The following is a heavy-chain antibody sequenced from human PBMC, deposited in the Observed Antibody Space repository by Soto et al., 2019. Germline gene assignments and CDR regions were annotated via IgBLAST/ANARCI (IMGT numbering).Heavy chain of an antibody. D-gene: IGHD3-3*01. Sequence: GGSLRLSCAASGFTFSSYSMNWVRQAPGKGLEWVSSISSSSSYIYYADSVKGRFTIARDRAKNSLYLQMNSLRAENTAVYSDENTYYYFCSGYYDAFDIWGQGTMVTVSS. CDR1: GFTFSSYS. CDR3: ENTYYYFCSGYYDAFDI. V-gene: IGHV3-21*01. J-gene: IGHJ3*02. CDR2: ISSSSSYI.